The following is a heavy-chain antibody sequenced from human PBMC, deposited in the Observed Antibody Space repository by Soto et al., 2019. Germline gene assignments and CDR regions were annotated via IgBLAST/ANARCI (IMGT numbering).Heavy chain of an antibody. CDR3: ARHAAAGGYKCDALDL. CDR1: GYKFTTYW. D-gene: IGHD6-13*01. V-gene: IGHV5-51*01. CDR2: VYPGDSET. J-gene: IGHJ3*01. Sequence: GESLKISCKASGYKFTTYWIGWVRQMPGKGLEWVGIVYPGDSETRYSPSFQGHVTVSADTSLSTAYLHWNSLWASDTAMYYCARHAAAGGYKCDALDLWGQGKMVTVSS.